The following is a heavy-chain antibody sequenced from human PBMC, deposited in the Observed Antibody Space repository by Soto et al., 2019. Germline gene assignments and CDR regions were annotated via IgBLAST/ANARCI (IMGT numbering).Heavy chain of an antibody. J-gene: IGHJ3*01. Sequence: GGSLRLSCAASGFTFSGSAMHWVRQASGKGLEWVGRIRSKANSYATAYAASVKGRFTISRDDSKNTAYLQMNSLKTEDTAVYYCTRDRDKTYYYDSSGYYWVLDFSAQGTMV. CDR2: IRSKANSYAT. CDR1: GFTFSGSA. D-gene: IGHD3-22*01. V-gene: IGHV3-73*01. CDR3: TRDRDKTYYYDSSGYYWVLDF.